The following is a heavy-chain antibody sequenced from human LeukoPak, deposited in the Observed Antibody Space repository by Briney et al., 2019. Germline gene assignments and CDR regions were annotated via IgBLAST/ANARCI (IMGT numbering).Heavy chain of an antibody. Sequence: SVKVPCKASGGTFSSYTISWVRQAPGQGLEWMGRIIPILGIANYAQKFQGRVTITADKSTSTAYMELSSLRSEGTAVYYCARSWRIAARPFISEPDYWGQGTLVTVSS. V-gene: IGHV1-69*02. CDR3: ARSWRIAARPFISEPDY. CDR1: GGTFSSYT. J-gene: IGHJ4*02. D-gene: IGHD6-6*01. CDR2: IIPILGIA.